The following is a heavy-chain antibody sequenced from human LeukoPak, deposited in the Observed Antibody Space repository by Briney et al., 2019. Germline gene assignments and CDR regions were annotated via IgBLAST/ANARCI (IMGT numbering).Heavy chain of an antibody. Sequence: SETLSLTCTVSGGSISSSSFYWGWIRQPPGKGLEWIGSIYYSGSTHYNPSLKSRVTISVDTSKNEFSLRLSSVTAADTAVYYCAHFRGGAFDFWGRGTMVTVSS. CDR1: GGSISSSSFY. CDR3: AHFRGGAFDF. CDR2: IYYSGST. D-gene: IGHD3-16*01. J-gene: IGHJ3*01. V-gene: IGHV4-39*01.